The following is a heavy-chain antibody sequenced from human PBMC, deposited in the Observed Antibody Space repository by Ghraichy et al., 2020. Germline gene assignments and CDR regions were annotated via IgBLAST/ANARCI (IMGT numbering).Heavy chain of an antibody. Sequence: SETLSLTCAVYGGSFSGYYWSWIRQPPGKGLEWIGEINHSGSTNYNPSLKSRVTISVDTSKNQFSLKLSSVTAADTAVYYCARKRVARGPFDIWGQGTMVTVSS. CDR2: INHSGST. CDR1: GGSFSGYY. CDR3: ARKRVARGPFDI. J-gene: IGHJ3*02. V-gene: IGHV4-34*01. D-gene: IGHD2-21*01.